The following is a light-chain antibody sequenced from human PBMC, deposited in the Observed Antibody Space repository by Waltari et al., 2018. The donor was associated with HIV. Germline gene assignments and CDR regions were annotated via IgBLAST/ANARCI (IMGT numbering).Light chain of an antibody. CDR3: QVWDSSSDHPNWV. CDR1: QIHRKP. Sequence: GLTQPPSAPLAPAQTARLTLGRTQIHRKPVHASTQTPGQGPVVVVYEDSEVPSGSAERFSGSNSGNTATLTSSRVEAGDEADYYCQVWDSSSDHPNWVFGGGTKLTVL. CDR2: EDS. V-gene: IGLV3-21*02. J-gene: IGLJ3*02.